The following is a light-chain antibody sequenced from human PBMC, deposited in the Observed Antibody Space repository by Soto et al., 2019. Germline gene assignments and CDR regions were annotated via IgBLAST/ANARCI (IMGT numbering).Light chain of an antibody. CDR3: QHYGSSLIT. CDR1: QSVSSN. J-gene: IGKJ5*01. CDR2: GAS. Sequence: EIVMTQSPATLSVSPGERATLSCRASQSVSSNLAWYQQKPGQAPRLLIYGASTRATGIPDRFSGSGSGTDFTLTISRLEPEDFAVYFCQHYGSSLITFGQGTRLEN. V-gene: IGKV3-20*01.